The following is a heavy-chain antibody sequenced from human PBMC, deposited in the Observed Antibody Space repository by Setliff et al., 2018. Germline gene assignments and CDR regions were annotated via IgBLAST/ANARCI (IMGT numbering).Heavy chain of an antibody. CDR2: MYYSGDT. Sequence: PSETLSLTCTVSGGSVRGYYWSWIRQPPGKGLEWIGYMYYSGDTNYNPSLKSRLTISVDTSKNQFSLKLRSVTAADTAVYYCARGGTFRYFDYWGQGTPVTVSS. J-gene: IGHJ4*02. CDR1: GGSVRGYY. CDR3: ARGGTFRYFDY. D-gene: IGHD5-12*01. V-gene: IGHV4-59*02.